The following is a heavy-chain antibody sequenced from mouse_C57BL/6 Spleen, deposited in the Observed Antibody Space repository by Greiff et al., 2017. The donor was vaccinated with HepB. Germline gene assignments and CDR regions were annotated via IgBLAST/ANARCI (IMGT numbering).Heavy chain of an antibody. D-gene: IGHD1-1*01. CDR1: GYSITSGYY. Sequence: EVKLMESGPGLVKPSQSLSLTCSVTGYSITSGYYWNWIRQFPGNKLEWMGYISYDGSNNYNPSLKNRISITRDTSKNQFFLKLNSVTTEDTATYYCAPYYYGSSGFAYWGQGTLVTVSA. CDR2: ISYDGSN. CDR3: APYYYGSSGFAY. V-gene: IGHV3-6*01. J-gene: IGHJ3*01.